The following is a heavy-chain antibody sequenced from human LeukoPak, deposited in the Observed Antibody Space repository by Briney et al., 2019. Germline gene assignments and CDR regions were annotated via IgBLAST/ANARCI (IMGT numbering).Heavy chain of an antibody. CDR2: IYNSGTT. V-gene: IGHV4-59*01. Sequence: SETLSLTCTVSGVSISSNFWSWLRQPPGKGLEYVGYIYNSGTTNYNPSLKSRVTISVDTSKNQFSLKLSSVTAADTAVYYCARTTEGGYTYGYFYYYYMDVWGKGTTVTISS. D-gene: IGHD5-18*01. J-gene: IGHJ6*03. CDR3: ARTTEGGYTYGYFYYYYMDV. CDR1: GVSISSNF.